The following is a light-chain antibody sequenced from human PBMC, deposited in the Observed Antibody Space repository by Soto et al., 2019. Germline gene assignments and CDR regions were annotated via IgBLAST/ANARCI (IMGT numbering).Light chain of an antibody. V-gene: IGKV3-20*01. Sequence: EIVMTQSPGTLSLSPGERATISCRASQVIGSRYLAWYHQKSGQAPRLLIYGASSRATGIPDRFSGSGSGTDFTLTISRLEPEDFGVYYCQQFGSSIPHTSAQGTKLEIK. CDR2: GAS. CDR1: QVIGSRY. CDR3: QQFGSSIPHT. J-gene: IGKJ2*01.